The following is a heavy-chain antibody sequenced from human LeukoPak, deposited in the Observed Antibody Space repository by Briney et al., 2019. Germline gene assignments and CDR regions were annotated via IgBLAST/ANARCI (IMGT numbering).Heavy chain of an antibody. J-gene: IGHJ4*02. CDR3: ARDSGYCSGGSCYYFDY. CDR2: IYHSGST. CDR1: GGSISSSNW. Sequence: SETLSLTCAVSGGSISSSNWWSWVRQPPGKGLEWIGEIYHSGSTNYNPSLKSRVTISVDKSKNQFSLKLSSVTAADTAVYYCARDSGYCSGGSCYYFDYWGQGTLVTVSS. V-gene: IGHV4-4*02. D-gene: IGHD2-15*01.